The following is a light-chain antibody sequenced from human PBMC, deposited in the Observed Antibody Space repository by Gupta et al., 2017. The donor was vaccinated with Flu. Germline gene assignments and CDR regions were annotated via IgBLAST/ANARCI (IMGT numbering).Light chain of an antibody. Sequence: SYELTQPLSVSVSPGQTARITCSGDALPKQYAHWYQQKPGQAPVVVIYKDIERPSGIPERFSGSSSGTTPTLNISGVEADDEADYYCQSADSSGSYVVGTGTKVTVL. V-gene: IGLV3-25*02. J-gene: IGLJ1*01. CDR3: QSADSSGSYV. CDR1: ALPKQY. CDR2: KDI.